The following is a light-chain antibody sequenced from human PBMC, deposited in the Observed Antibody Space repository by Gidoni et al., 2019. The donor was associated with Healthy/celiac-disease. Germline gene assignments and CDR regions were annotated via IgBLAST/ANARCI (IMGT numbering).Light chain of an antibody. CDR1: QSISSY. CDR2: AAS. CDR3: QQSYSTPRT. V-gene: IGKV1-39*01. J-gene: IGKJ1*01. Sequence: DIQMTQSPSSLSASVGDRVTITCRRSQSISSYLKWYQQKAGKAPKLLIYAASSLQSGVPSRFSGSGSGTDFTITISRLQHEEFATYYCQQSYSTPRTFGQGTKVEIK.